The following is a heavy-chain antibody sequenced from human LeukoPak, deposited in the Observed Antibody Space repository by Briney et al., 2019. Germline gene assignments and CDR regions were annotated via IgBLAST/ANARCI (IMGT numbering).Heavy chain of an antibody. J-gene: IGHJ4*02. CDR1: GYSFTSYW. V-gene: IGHV3-7*01. CDR2: IKQDGSEK. Sequence: GESLKISCKGSGYSFTSYWIGWVRQMPGKGLEWVANIKQDGSEKNYVDSVKGRFTISRDNAKNSLYLQMNSLRAEDTAVYYCAKHKVGRTGYYYDYWGLGTLVTVSS. D-gene: IGHD3-22*01. CDR3: AKHKVGRTGYYYDY.